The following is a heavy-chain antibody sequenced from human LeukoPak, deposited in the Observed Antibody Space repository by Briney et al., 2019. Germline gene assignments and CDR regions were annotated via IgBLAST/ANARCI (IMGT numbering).Heavy chain of an antibody. CDR3: ARDYVVVVAAIPRDKYYYYMDV. J-gene: IGHJ6*03. CDR1: GGSFSGYY. Sequence: SETLSLTCAVYGGSFSGYYWSWVRQPPGKGLEWIGEINHSGSTNYSPSLKSRVTISVDTSKDQFSLKLSSVTAADTAVYYCARDYVVVVAAIPRDKYYYYMDVWGKGTTVTISS. CDR2: INHSGST. V-gene: IGHV4-34*01. D-gene: IGHD2-15*01.